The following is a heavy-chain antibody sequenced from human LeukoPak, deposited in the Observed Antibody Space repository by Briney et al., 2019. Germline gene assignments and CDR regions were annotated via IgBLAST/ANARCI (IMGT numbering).Heavy chain of an antibody. CDR2: INTDGTST. CDR1: GFTFSNYW. V-gene: IGHV3-74*01. Sequence: GRSLRLSCAASGFTFSNYWMHWVRQAPGKGLVWVSRINTDGTSTSYADSVKGRFTISRDNAKNTLYLQMNSLRAEDTAVYYCARRSPAIGGGYPSGFDPWGQGTLVTVSS. CDR3: ARRSPAIGGGYPSGFDP. J-gene: IGHJ5*02. D-gene: IGHD2-15*01.